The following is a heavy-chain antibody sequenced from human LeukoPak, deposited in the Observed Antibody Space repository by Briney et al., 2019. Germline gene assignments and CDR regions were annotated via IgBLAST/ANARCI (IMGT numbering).Heavy chain of an antibody. CDR2: SNPRGGST. CDR1: GDTFTNHY. J-gene: IGHJ5*02. D-gene: IGHD2-15*01. CDR3: ARSPAYCSGGTCYGHNWFDP. V-gene: IGHV1-46*01. Sequence: ASVKVSCKASGDTFTNHYIHWVRQAPGQGLEWMCISNPRGGSTSHAQKFQGRVTMTTDTSTSTVYMEVSSLRSEDTAVYYCARSPAYCSGGTCYGHNWFDPWGQGTLVTVSS.